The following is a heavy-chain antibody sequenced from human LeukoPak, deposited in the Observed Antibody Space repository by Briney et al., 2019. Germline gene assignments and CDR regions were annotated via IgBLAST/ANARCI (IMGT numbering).Heavy chain of an antibody. CDR1: GFTFSSYA. Sequence: GGSLRLSCAASGFTFSSYAMSWVRQAPGKGLEWVSAISGSGGSTYYADSVKGRFTISRDNAKNSLYLQMNSLRAEDTAVYYCARDYDYADYWGQGTLVTVSS. CDR2: ISGSGGST. V-gene: IGHV3-23*01. D-gene: IGHD3-16*01. J-gene: IGHJ4*02. CDR3: ARDYDYADY.